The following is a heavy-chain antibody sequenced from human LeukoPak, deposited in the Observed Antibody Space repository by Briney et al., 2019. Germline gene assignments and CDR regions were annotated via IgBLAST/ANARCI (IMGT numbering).Heavy chain of an antibody. J-gene: IGHJ4*02. V-gene: IGHV5-51*01. Sequence: RGESLKISCQGSGYTFTTYWIAWVRQMPGKGLEWMGIIFPSDSDTRYSPSFQGQVTLSADKSISTAYLQWSSLKASDTAMYFCARSGYYGYGGDYWGQGTLVTVSS. CDR3: ARSGYYGYGGDY. D-gene: IGHD5-12*01. CDR2: IFPSDSDT. CDR1: GYTFTTYW.